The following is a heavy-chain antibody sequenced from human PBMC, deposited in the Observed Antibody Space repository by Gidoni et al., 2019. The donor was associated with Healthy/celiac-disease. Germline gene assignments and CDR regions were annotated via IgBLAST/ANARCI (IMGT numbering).Heavy chain of an antibody. CDR2: INSDGSST. V-gene: IGHV3-74*01. Sequence: EVQLVESGGGLVQPGGSLRLSCAASGFTFSSYWMHWVRQAPGKGLVWVSRINSDGSSTSYADSVKGRFTISRDNAKNTLYLQMNSLRAEDTAVYYCARGERELRYFDWLPADNWFDPWGQGTLGHRLL. J-gene: IGHJ5*02. D-gene: IGHD3-9*01. CDR3: ARGERELRYFDWLPADNWFDP. CDR1: GFTFSSYW.